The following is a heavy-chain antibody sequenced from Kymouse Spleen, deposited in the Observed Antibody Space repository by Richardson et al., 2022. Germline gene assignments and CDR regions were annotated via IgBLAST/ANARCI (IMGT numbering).Heavy chain of an antibody. D-gene: IGHD2-21*02. V-gene: IGHV3-15*01. CDR2: IKSKTDGGTT. CDR3: TTGDIVVVTAIRDY. Sequence: EVQLVESGGGLVKPGGSLRLSCAASGFTFSNAWMSWVRQAPGKGLEWVGRIKSKTDGGTTDYAAPVKGRFTISRDDSKNTLYLQMNSLKTEDTAVYYCTTGDIVVVTAIRDYWGQGTLVTVSS. CDR1: GFTFSNAW. J-gene: IGHJ4*02.